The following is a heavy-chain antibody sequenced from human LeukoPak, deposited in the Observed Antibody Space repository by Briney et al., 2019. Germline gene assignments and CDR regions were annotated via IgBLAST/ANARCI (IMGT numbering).Heavy chain of an antibody. V-gene: IGHV3-23*01. CDR3: AKDGRAAAVPGAYLN. Sequence: PGGSLRLSCAASGFTFSSYAMTWVRQAPGRGLQWISTITDSGRSTYYVDSVKGRFTISRDNSKNTLDLQMNGLRAEDTAVYYCAKDGRAAAVPGAYLNWGQGTLVTVAS. CDR1: GFTFSSYA. CDR2: ITDSGRST. J-gene: IGHJ4*02. D-gene: IGHD2-2*01.